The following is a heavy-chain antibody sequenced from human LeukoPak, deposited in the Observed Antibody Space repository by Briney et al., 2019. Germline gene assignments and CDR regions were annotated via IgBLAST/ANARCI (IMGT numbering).Heavy chain of an antibody. D-gene: IGHD1-1*01. CDR2: VSYTGST. V-gene: IGHV4-39*01. J-gene: IGHJ4*02. CDR1: GGSVSDNGFF. CDR3: ARRGTYWNALGC. Sequence: SETLSLTCTVSGGSVSDNGFFWGWIRPPPGKGLEWIGSVSYTGSTHYDPSLRSRVTMSIDTSKNQFSLNLTAVTAADTAVYYCARRGTYWNALGCWREGALVTVSS.